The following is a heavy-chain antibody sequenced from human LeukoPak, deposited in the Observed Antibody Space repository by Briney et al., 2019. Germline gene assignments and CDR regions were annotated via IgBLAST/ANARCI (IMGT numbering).Heavy chain of an antibody. V-gene: IGHV3-30*04. D-gene: IGHD5-24*01. CDR2: ISYDGNNK. Sequence: GGSLRLSCAASGFTFRSYAMHWVRQAPGKWLEWVAVISYDGNNKYYADSVKGRFTISRDNAKITLYLQMNSLRAEDTAVYYCARERRWLQFRAFDIWGQGTMVTVSS. CDR1: GFTFRSYA. CDR3: ARERRWLQFRAFDI. J-gene: IGHJ3*02.